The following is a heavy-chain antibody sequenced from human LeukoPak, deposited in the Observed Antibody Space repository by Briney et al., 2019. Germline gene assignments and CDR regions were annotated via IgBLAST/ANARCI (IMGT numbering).Heavy chain of an antibody. D-gene: IGHD6-13*01. CDR3: ARRRAAAGTDWSLDY. V-gene: IGHV4-59*08. CDR1: GGSISSYY. CDR2: IYYSGST. Sequence: PSETLSLTCTVSGGSISSYYWSWIRQPPGKGLEWIGYIYYSGSTNYNPSLKSRVTISVDTSKNQFSLKLSSVTAADTAVYYCARRRAAAGTDWSLDYWGQETLVTVSS. J-gene: IGHJ4*02.